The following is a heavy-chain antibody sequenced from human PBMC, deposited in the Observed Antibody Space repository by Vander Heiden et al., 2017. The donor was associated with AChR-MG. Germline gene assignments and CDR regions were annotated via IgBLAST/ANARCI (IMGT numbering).Heavy chain of an antibody. CDR1: GYSFNNQW. D-gene: IGHD7-27*01. J-gene: IGHJ6*02. Sequence: EVQLVQSGAEVTQPGESLKISCKGSGYSFNNQWIAWVRQVPGKGLEWMGVIYPGDSDTRDSPSFRGQVTFSADKSINTVYLQWNSLRASDTAMYYCARHLACFPWGAGVPMDVWGQGTTVTVS. CDR3: ARHLACFPWGAGVPMDV. CDR2: IYPGDSDT. V-gene: IGHV5-51*01.